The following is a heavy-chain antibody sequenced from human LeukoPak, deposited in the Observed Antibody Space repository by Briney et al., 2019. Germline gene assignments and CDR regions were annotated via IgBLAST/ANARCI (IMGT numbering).Heavy chain of an antibody. CDR3: AKEPFNYDFWSGYYQNDY. V-gene: IGHV3-23*01. J-gene: IGHJ4*02. CDR2: ISGSGGST. D-gene: IGHD3-3*01. CDR1: GFTFSSYA. Sequence: GGSLRLSCAASGFTFSSYAMSWVRQAPGKGLEWVSAISGSGGSTYYADSVKGRFTISRDNSKNTLYLQMNSLRAEDTAVYYCAKEPFNYDFWSGYYQNDYWGQGTLVTVSS.